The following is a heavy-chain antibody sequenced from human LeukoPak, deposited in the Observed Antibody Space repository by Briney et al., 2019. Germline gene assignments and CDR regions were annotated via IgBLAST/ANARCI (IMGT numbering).Heavy chain of an antibody. Sequence: WETLSLTCSVSGGSVSSRQYYLGWIRQPPGEGLQWIGNIYYSGSTYYNPSLESRVTISLDTSKNYFSLKLGSVTAADTAVYYCARQVSDYYYYYMDVWGKGTAVTVSS. V-gene: IGHV4-39*01. CDR1: GGSVSSRQYY. D-gene: IGHD5/OR15-5a*01. CDR3: ARQVSDYYYYYMDV. CDR2: IYYSGST. J-gene: IGHJ6*03.